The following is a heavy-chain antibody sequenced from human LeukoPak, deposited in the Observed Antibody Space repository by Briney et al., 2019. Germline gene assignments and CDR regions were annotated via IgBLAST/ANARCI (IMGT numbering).Heavy chain of an antibody. CDR1: GFTFSSYA. CDR3: AKGRSSGWYYFDY. D-gene: IGHD6-19*01. J-gene: IGHJ4*02. V-gene: IGHV3-23*01. Sequence: AGGSLRLSCAASGFTFSSYAMSWVRQAPGKGLEWVSAISGSGGSTYYADSVKGRFTIPRDNSKNTLYLQMNSLRAEDTAVYYCAKGRSSGWYYFDYWGQGTLVTVSS. CDR2: ISGSGGST.